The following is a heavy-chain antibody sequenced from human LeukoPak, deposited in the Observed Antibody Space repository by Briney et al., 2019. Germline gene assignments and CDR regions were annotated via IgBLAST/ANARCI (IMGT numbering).Heavy chain of an antibody. V-gene: IGHV4-30-4*08. CDR2: IYYSGST. Sequence: SQTLSLTCTVSGGSISSGYYYWSWIRQPPGEGLEWIGYIYYSGSTYYNPSLKSRVTISVDTSKNQFSLKLSSVTAADTAVYYCAKGGSRNEFGYWGQGTLVTDSS. J-gene: IGHJ4*02. CDR1: GGSISSGYYY. CDR3: AKGGSRNEFGY.